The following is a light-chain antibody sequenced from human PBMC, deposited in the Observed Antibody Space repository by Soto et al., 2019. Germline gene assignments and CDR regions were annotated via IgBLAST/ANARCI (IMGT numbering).Light chain of an antibody. V-gene: IGKV3-20*01. CDR1: QSVSSNY. J-gene: IGKJ3*01. Sequence: EIVLTQSPGTLSLSPGERATLSCRASQSVSSNYLAWYQQKPGQAPRLLIYDASSRATGIPDRFSGSGSGTDFTLTISRLEPEDFALYYCQQYGSSLLTFGPGTKVDIK. CDR2: DAS. CDR3: QQYGSSLLT.